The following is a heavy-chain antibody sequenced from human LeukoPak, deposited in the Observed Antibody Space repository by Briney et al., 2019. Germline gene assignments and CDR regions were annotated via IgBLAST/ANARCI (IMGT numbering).Heavy chain of an antibody. Sequence: ASVKVSCTASGYTFTSYDINWVRQATGQGLEWMGWMNPNSGNTGYAQKFQGRVTMTRNTSISTAYMELSSLRSEDTAVYYCARDRLRGTGNWFDPWGQGTLVTVSS. V-gene: IGHV1-8*01. CDR1: GYTFTSYD. CDR2: MNPNSGNT. CDR3: ARDRLRGTGNWFDP. D-gene: IGHD3-10*01. J-gene: IGHJ5*02.